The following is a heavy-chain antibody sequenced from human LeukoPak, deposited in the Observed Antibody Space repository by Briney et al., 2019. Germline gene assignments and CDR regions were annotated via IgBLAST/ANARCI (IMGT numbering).Heavy chain of an antibody. CDR1: GYTFTSYG. CDR3: AREVPTYYYDSTTPRYFDY. J-gene: IGHJ4*02. V-gene: IGHV1-18*01. D-gene: IGHD3-22*01. CDR2: ISAYNGNT. Sequence: GASVKVSCKASGYTFTSYGISWVQQAPGQGLEWMGWISAYNGNTNYAQKLQGRVTMTTDTSTSTAYMELRSLRSDDTAVYYCAREVPTYYYDSTTPRYFDYWGQGTLVTVSS.